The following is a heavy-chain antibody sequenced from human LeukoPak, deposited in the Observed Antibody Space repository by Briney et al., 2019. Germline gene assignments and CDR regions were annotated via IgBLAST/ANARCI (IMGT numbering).Heavy chain of an antibody. CDR3: ARDGTAPGLYFDL. CDR2: INQNGGET. V-gene: IGHV3-7*01. D-gene: IGHD6-13*01. J-gene: IGHJ4*01. Sequence: GGSLRLSCAVSGFTFSDFWMNWVRRSPGKGLEGVASINQNGGETSYVDSVKGRFTISRDNPKNSLYLQMSSLRAEDTAVYYCARDGTAPGLYFDLWGQGTLVIVSS. CDR1: GFTFSDFW.